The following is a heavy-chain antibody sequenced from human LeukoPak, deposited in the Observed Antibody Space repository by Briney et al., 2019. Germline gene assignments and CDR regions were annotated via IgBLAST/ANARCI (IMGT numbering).Heavy chain of an antibody. CDR1: GGTFSSYA. D-gene: IGHD6-19*01. Sequence: SVKVSCKASGGTFSSYAISWVRQPPGQGLECMGGIIPIFGTANYAQKFQGRVTITADESTSTAYMELSSLRSEDTAVYYCARDRVSSGWYWFDPWGQGTLVTVSS. CDR2: IIPIFGTA. J-gene: IGHJ5*02. V-gene: IGHV1-69*13. CDR3: ARDRVSSGWYWFDP.